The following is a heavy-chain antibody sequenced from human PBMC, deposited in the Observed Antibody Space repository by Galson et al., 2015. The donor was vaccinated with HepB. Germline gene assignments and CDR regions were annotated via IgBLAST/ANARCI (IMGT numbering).Heavy chain of an antibody. D-gene: IGHD2-21*01. CDR3: APRAYGGAGVVPALNY. CDR2: ISDSGYNT. CDR1: GFTFRSFG. Sequence: SLRLSCAVSGFTFRSFGMYWVRQAPGKGLEFVSGISDSGYNTYYADFVKGRFTISRDNSKSMLYLQMNSLRAEDTAVYYCAPRAYGGAGVVPALNYWGQGALVTVSS. V-gene: IGHV3-23*01. J-gene: IGHJ4*02.